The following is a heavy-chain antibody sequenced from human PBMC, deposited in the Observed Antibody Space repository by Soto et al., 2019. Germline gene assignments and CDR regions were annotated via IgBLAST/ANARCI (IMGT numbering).Heavy chain of an antibody. D-gene: IGHD3-9*01. Sequence: ASVKVSCKASGYTFTSYAMHWVRQAPGQRLEWMGWINAGNGNTKYSQKFQGRVTITRDTSASTAYMELSSLRSEDTAVYYCARDCDIWTVGCDYWGQGTLVTVSS. J-gene: IGHJ4*02. CDR3: ARDCDIWTVGCDY. CDR2: INAGNGNT. V-gene: IGHV1-3*01. CDR1: GYTFTSYA.